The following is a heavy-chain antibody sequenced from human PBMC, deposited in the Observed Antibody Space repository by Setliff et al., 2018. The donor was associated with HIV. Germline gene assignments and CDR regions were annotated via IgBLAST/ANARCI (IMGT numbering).Heavy chain of an antibody. J-gene: IGHJ6*02. V-gene: IGHV1-18*01. D-gene: IGHD6-19*01. CDR1: GGTFSSYA. CDR2: ISPNFGHT. Sequence: ASVKVSCKASGGTFSSYAISWVRQAPGHGLEWMGWISPNFGHTKYAQKFLDRVTMTIDTATSRAYMELRSLRSDDTAVYFCARLGSGWSDSYYYAMDIWGQGTTVTVSS. CDR3: ARLGSGWSDSYYYAMDI.